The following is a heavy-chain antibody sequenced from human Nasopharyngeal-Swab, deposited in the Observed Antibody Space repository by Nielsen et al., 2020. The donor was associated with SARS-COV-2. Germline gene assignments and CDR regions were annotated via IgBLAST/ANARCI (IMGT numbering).Heavy chain of an antibody. CDR1: GFTFSSYS. CDR2: INSDGSST. Sequence: GESLKISCAASGFTFSSYSMNWVRQAPGKGLVWVSRINSDGSSTSYADSVKGRFTISRDNAKNTLYLQMNSLRAEDTAVYYCARVMFGESHPYFDYWGQGTLVTVSS. V-gene: IGHV3-74*01. D-gene: IGHD3-10*02. J-gene: IGHJ4*02. CDR3: ARVMFGESHPYFDY.